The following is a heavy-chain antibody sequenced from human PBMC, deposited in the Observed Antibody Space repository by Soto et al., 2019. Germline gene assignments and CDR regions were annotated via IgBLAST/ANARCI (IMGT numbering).Heavy chain of an antibody. CDR2: IIPIFGTA. CDR1: GGTFSSYA. V-gene: IGHV1-69*13. J-gene: IGHJ5*02. Sequence: RASVKVSCKASGGTFSSYAISWVRQAPGQGLEWMGGIIPIFGTANYAQKFQGRVTITADESTSTAYMELSSLRSEDTAVYYCARDRGYPYGIITSCYSYWFDPWGQGTLVTVSS. D-gene: IGHD2-2*01. CDR3: ARDRGYPYGIITSCYSYWFDP.